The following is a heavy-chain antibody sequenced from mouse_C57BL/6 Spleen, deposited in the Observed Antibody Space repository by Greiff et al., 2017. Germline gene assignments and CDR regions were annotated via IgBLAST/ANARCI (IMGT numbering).Heavy chain of an antibody. V-gene: IGHV1-9*01. CDR2: ILPGSGRT. CDR1: GYTFTGYW. D-gene: IGHD1-1*01. Sequence: VKLQESGAELMKPGASVKLSCKATGYTFTGYWIEWVKQRPGHGLEWIGEILPGSGRTNYNEKFKGKATFTAATSSNTAYMQLSSLTTEDSAIYDCARRDYGSCFDVWGTGTTVTVSS. J-gene: IGHJ1*03. CDR3: ARRDYGSCFDV.